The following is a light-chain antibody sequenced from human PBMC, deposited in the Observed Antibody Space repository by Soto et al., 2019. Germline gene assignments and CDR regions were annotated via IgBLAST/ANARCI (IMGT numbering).Light chain of an antibody. CDR1: DVGGKS. CDR3: QVWETTTDQYI. CDR2: DAR. V-gene: IGLV3-21*02. J-gene: IGLJ1*01. Sequence: SYELTQPPSVSVAPGQTATISCGGDDVGGKSVQWYQQKPGQAPVLVLYDARDRPSGIPERFSGSNSGNTATLTIGWVEAGDEVEFYCQVWETTTDQYILGSGTKVTVL.